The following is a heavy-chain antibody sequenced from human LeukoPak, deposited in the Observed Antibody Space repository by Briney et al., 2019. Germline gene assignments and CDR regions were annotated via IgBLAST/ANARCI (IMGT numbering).Heavy chain of an antibody. J-gene: IGHJ5*02. D-gene: IGHD3-9*01. CDR2: MNPNRGNT. V-gene: IGHV1-8*03. Sequence: ASVKVSCKASGYTFTNYEINWVRQATGQGLEWMGRMNPNRGNTGYAQKFQGRVTITRDTSISTAYMELSSLTSEDTAVYYCARGDRDYDILTGYSKSWFDPWGQGTLVTVSS. CDR3: ARGDRDYDILTGYSKSWFDP. CDR1: GYTFTNYE.